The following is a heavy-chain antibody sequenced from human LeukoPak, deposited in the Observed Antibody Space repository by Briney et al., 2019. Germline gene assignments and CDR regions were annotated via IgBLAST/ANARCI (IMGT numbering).Heavy chain of an antibody. Sequence: GGSLRLSCTASGFTFGDYAMSWFRQAPGKGLEWVGFIRSKAYGGTTESAASVKGRFTFSRDDSKSIAYLQMNSLKTEDTAVYYCTRDFRIAYCGGDCYPPFDYWGQGTLVTVSS. CDR1: GFTFGDYA. CDR3: TRDFRIAYCGGDCYPPFDY. V-gene: IGHV3-49*03. D-gene: IGHD2-21*02. CDR2: IRSKAYGGTT. J-gene: IGHJ4*02.